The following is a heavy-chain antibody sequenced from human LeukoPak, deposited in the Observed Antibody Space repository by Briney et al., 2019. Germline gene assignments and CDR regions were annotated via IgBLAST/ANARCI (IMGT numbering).Heavy chain of an antibody. V-gene: IGHV3-33*01. D-gene: IGHD1-26*01. CDR2: IWYDGSNK. CDR3: ARDWGSGSYSGYYFGY. CDR1: GITFSSFG. Sequence: GGSLRLSCAASGITFSSFGMHWVRQAPGKGLEWVAFIWYDGSNKYYADSVMGRFTISRDNSKNTLYLQINSLRAEDTAVYFCARDWGSGSYSGYYFGYWGQGTLVTVSS. J-gene: IGHJ4*02.